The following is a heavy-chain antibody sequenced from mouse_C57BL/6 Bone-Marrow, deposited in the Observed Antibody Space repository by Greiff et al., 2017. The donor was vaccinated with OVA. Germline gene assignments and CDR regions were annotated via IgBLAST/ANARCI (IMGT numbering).Heavy chain of an antibody. V-gene: IGHV5-4*01. CDR3: ARDPYDGYWFAY. Sequence: EVKLVESGGGLVKPGGSLKLSCAASGFTFSSYAMSWVRQTPEKRLEWVATISDGGSYTYYPVNVKGRFTISRDNAKNNLYLQMSHLKSEDTAMYYCARDPYDGYWFAYWGQGALVTVSA. J-gene: IGHJ3*01. CDR2: ISDGGSYT. CDR1: GFTFSSYA. D-gene: IGHD2-3*01.